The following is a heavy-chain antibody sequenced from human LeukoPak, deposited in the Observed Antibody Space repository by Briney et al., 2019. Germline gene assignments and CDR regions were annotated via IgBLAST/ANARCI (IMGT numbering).Heavy chain of an antibody. J-gene: IGHJ4*02. CDR2: ISSSSDYR. V-gene: IGHV3-21*01. CDR3: ASRSEFDY. CDR1: GFTFNSHS. D-gene: IGHD3-16*02. Sequence: GGPLRLSCAASGFTFNSHSMNWVRQTPGKGLEGVSSISSSSDYRDYADSVKGRFTISRDNAKNSLYLQMNSLRVEDTAVYYCASRSEFDYWGQGTLVTVSS.